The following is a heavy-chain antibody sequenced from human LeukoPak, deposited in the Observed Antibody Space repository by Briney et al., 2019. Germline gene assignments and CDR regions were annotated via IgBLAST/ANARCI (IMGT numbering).Heavy chain of an antibody. CDR3: ARLSSHYGDYKVDP. CDR2: ISGSGGST. J-gene: IGHJ5*02. V-gene: IGHV3-23*01. Sequence: QPGGTLKLSCAASGFTFSSFGMSWVRQAPGKGLEWVSAISGSGGSTYYADSVKGRFTISRDNSKNTLYLQMNSLRAEDTAVYYCARLSSHYGDYKVDPWGQGTLVTVSS. D-gene: IGHD4-17*01. CDR1: GFTFSSFG.